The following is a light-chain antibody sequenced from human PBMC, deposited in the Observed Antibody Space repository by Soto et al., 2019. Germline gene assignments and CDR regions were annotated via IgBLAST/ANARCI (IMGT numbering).Light chain of an antibody. CDR2: AAS. CDR3: QQLNSYPLT. V-gene: IGKV1-9*01. CDR1: QGSSSY. Sequence: DIQLTQSPSFLSASVGDSVTITCRASQGSSSYLAWYQQKPAKAPKLLIYAASTLQIGVPSRFSGSVSGTEFTINISSLQPEDVATDYCQQLNSYPLTFGGGTKVEIK. J-gene: IGKJ4*01.